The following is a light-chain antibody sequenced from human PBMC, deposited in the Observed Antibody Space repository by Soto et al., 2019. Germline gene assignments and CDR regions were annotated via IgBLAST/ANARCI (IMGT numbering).Light chain of an antibody. J-gene: IGKJ4*01. V-gene: IGKV1-39*01. Sequence: DIQMTQSPSSLSASVGDEVTITCRASQTIMTYLNWYQLKPGKPPRLLIYAASSLQSGVPSRFSGSGSGTDFTLTISSLEPEDFAVYYCQQRANSLTFGRGTKVDIK. CDR3: QQRANSLT. CDR1: QTIMTY. CDR2: AAS.